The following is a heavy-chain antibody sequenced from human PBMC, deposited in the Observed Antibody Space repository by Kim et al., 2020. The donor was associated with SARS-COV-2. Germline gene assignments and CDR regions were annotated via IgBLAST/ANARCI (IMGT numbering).Heavy chain of an antibody. V-gene: IGHV3-15*01. J-gene: IGHJ4*02. D-gene: IGHD3-22*01. CDR3: TTELTYYYDSSTTY. Sequence: AAPVKGRFTISRDDSKNTLYLQMNSLKTEDTAVYYCTTELTYYYDSSTTYWGQGTLVTVSS.